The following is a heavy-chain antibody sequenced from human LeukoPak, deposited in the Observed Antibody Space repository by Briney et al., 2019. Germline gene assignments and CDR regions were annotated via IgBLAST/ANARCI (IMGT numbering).Heavy chain of an antibody. Sequence: ASVKVSCKASGYTFTGYYMHWVRQAPGQGLEWMGWIDPNSGGTNYAQKFQGRVTMTRDTSISTAYMELSSLRSEDTAVYYCARVVPGDLHDYWGQGTLVTVSS. CDR3: ARVVPGDLHDY. CDR1: GYTFTGYY. V-gene: IGHV1-2*02. CDR2: IDPNSGGT. J-gene: IGHJ4*02. D-gene: IGHD2-2*01.